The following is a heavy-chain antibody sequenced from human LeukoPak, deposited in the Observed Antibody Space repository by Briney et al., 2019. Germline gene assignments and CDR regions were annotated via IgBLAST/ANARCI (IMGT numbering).Heavy chain of an antibody. CDR1: GFSLSTSGMC. J-gene: IGHJ5*02. D-gene: IGHD3-3*01. CDR3: ARIQYYDFWSGYNWFDP. CDR2: IYWDDDK. V-gene: IGHV2-70*01. Sequence: SGPTLVNPTQTLTLTCTFSGFSLSTSGMCVSWIRQPPGKALEWLALIYWDDDKYYSTSLNTRLTIFKDTSKNQVVLTMTNMDPVDTATYYCARIQYYDFWSGYNWFDPWGQGTLVTVSS.